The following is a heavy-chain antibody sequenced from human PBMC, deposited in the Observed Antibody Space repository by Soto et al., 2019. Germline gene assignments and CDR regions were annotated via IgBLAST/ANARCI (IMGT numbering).Heavy chain of an antibody. D-gene: IGHD3-10*01. Sequence: ASVKVSCKASGYTFTSYDINWVRQATGQGLEWMGWMNPNSGNTGYAQKFQGRVTMTRNTSISTAYMELSSLRSEDTAVYYCARGPELWFGVLLRPAVRFVPWGQGTLVTVSS. CDR3: ARGPELWFGVLLRPAVRFVP. J-gene: IGHJ5*02. CDR1: GYTFTSYD. CDR2: MNPNSGNT. V-gene: IGHV1-8*01.